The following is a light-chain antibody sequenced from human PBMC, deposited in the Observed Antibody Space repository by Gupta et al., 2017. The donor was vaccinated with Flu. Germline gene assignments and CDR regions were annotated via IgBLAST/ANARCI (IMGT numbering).Light chain of an antibody. V-gene: IGLV3-25*03. Sequence: GQTARITCSGDALPDKYAYWYQQKTGQAPVLVIYKDSERRSGIPERFSGSSSGKTVTFTISGVQAEDEDDYYCQSADSSGTHVVFGGGTKLTVL. CDR3: QSADSSGTHVV. CDR1: ALPDKY. CDR2: KDS. J-gene: IGLJ2*01.